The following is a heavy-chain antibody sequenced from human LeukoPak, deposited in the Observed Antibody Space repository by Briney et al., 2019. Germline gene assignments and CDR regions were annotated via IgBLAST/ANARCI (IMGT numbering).Heavy chain of an antibody. CDR3: AREGGY. J-gene: IGHJ4*02. CDR2: IYSGGST. CDR1: GFTFSSYG. V-gene: IGHV3-53*01. Sequence: GGSLRLSCAASGFTFSSYGMSWVRQAPGKGLEWVSVIYSGGSTYYADSVKGQFTISRDDSKNTLYLQMNSLRAEDTAVYYCAREGGYWGQGTLVTVSS. D-gene: IGHD3-16*01.